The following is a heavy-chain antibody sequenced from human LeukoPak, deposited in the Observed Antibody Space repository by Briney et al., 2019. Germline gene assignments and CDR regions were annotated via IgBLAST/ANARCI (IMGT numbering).Heavy chain of an antibody. Sequence: SETLSLTCAVYGGYFSGYYWSWIRQPPGKGLEWIGEINHSGSTNYNPSLKSRVTISVDTSKNQFSLKLSSVTAADTAVYYCARGGRYYYDSSGYYYVWGQGTLVTVSS. J-gene: IGHJ4*02. CDR1: GGYFSGYY. D-gene: IGHD3-22*01. CDR2: INHSGST. V-gene: IGHV4-34*01. CDR3: ARGGRYYYDSSGYYYV.